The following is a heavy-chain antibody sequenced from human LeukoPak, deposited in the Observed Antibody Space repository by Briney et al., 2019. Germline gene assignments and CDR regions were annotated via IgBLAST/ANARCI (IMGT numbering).Heavy chain of an antibody. J-gene: IGHJ4*02. D-gene: IGHD6-13*01. CDR2: INAGNGNT. V-gene: IGHV1-3*01. CDR1: GYTFTSYT. Sequence: ASVKVSCKASGYTFTSYTLHWVRQAPGQRLEWMGWINAGNGNTKYSQEFQGRVTITRDTSASTAYMELRSLRSDDTAVYYCARDSRTGYSSSWFEFDYWGQGTLVTVSS. CDR3: ARDSRTGYSSSWFEFDY.